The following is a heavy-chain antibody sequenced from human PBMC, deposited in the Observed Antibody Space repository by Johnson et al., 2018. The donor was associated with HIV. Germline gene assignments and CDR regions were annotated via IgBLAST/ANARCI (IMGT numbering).Heavy chain of an antibody. J-gene: IGHJ3*02. D-gene: IGHD1-26*01. Sequence: EVQLVESGGGVVQPGRSLRLSCTASGFTFSSYGMHWVRQAPGKGLEWVSAISGSGGSTYYADSVKGRFTISRDNSENTLYLQMDSLRAEDTAVYYCAKALGWELSIWGQGTMVTVSS. V-gene: IGHV3-23*04. CDR2: ISGSGGST. CDR1: GFTFSSYG. CDR3: AKALGWELSI.